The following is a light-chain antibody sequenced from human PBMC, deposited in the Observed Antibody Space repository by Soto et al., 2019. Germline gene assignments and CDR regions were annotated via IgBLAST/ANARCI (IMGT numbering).Light chain of an antibody. V-gene: IGLV4-60*02. J-gene: IGLJ3*02. Sequence: QSVLTQSSSASASLGSSVKLTCTLSSGHSSYIIAWHQQQPGKAPRFLMKLEGSGGYNKGSGVPDRFSGSSSAADRYLTISNLQFEDEADYYCETWDSNTRVFGGGTQLTVL. CDR3: ETWDSNTRV. CDR2: LEGSGGY. CDR1: SGHSSYI.